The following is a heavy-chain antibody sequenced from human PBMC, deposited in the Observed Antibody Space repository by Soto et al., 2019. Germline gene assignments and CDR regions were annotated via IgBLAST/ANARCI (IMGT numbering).Heavy chain of an antibody. CDR3: ARDTTPSVDYGSGNYFFYDAFDI. CDR2: MNQDGSQK. V-gene: IGHV3-7*04. CDR1: GFTFRRYW. D-gene: IGHD3-10*01. Sequence: PGRSLRICCAASGFTFRRYWMTWVRQAPGKGLECVANMNQDGSQKNYLASVKGRFTGYRDNAKKSLYLEMNSLRVEDTAMYYCARDTTPSVDYGSGNYFFYDAFDIWGLGTRVTVSS. J-gene: IGHJ3*02.